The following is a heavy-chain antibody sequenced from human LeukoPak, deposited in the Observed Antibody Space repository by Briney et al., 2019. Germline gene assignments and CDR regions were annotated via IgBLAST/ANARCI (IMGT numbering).Heavy chain of an antibody. CDR3: ARDYYSKRMEYFDY. CDR1: GYTFTSYA. J-gene: IGHJ4*02. D-gene: IGHD4-11*01. V-gene: IGHV1-3*01. Sequence: ASVTVSCTASGYTFTSYAMHWVRQAPGQRLEWMGWINAGNGNTKYSQKFQGRVTITRDTSASTAYTELSSLRSEDTAVYYCARDYYSKRMEYFDYWGQGTLVTVSS. CDR2: INAGNGNT.